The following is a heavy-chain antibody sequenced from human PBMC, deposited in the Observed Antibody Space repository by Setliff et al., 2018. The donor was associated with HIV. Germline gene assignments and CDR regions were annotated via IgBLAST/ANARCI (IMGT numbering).Heavy chain of an antibody. CDR1: GFTFGDYT. V-gene: IGHV3-49*04. CDR2: IRSKGCGGTT. Sequence: GGSLRLSCTASGFTFGDYTLSWVRQAPGKGLEWVGLIRSKGCGGTTDYAASVKGRFTIARDDSKSFAYLQMNSLKTEDTAVYYCTRVFLEWVIGMDVWGKGTTVTVSS. D-gene: IGHD3-3*01. J-gene: IGHJ6*03. CDR3: TRVFLEWVIGMDV.